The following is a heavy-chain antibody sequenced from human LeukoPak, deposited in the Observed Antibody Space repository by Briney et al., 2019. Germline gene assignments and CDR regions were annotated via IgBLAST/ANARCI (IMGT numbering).Heavy chain of an antibody. V-gene: IGHV3-23*01. J-gene: IGHJ4*02. Sequence: PGGSLRLYCAASGFTFSNYGMSWGRQAPGKGLEWVSIISSSGTNTYYADSVKGRFTISRDNTKNTLYLQMNSLRAEDTAVYYCAKGGYSYGYFDYWGQGILVTVSS. CDR2: ISSSGTNT. CDR1: GFTFSNYG. CDR3: AKGGYSYGYFDY. D-gene: IGHD5-18*01.